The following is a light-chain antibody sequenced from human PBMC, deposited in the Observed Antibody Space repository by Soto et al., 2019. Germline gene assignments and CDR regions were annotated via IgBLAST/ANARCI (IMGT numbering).Light chain of an antibody. J-gene: IGKJ5*01. Sequence: EIEMTQALAPLPASEGDKVTICCRTSTTGGEWLAWYQQKTGXXPKXLIYDASTLESVVPSRFIGSGSETEFTLTISRLQPDDFATYFCHPRAFGQGTRLDIK. CDR2: DAS. CDR1: TTGGEW. CDR3: HPRA. V-gene: IGKV1-5*01.